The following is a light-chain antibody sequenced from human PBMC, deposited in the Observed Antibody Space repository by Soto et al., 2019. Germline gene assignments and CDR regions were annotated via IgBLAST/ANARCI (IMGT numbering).Light chain of an antibody. CDR2: DAA. J-gene: IGKJ4*01. CDR1: QSIGTY. Sequence: EIVMTQSPATLSLSPGERATLSCRASQSIGTYLAWYQKKPGQAPRLLVHDAAGRAPGVPARFSGSGSGTDFTLTISSLEPEDSAVYYCQQRSKWPPLTFGGGTTVEIK. V-gene: IGKV3-11*01. CDR3: QQRSKWPPLT.